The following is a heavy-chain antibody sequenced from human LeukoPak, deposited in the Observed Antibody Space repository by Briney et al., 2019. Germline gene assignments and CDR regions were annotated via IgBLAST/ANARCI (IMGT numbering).Heavy chain of an antibody. CDR3: ARGPPAWRRDAFDI. CDR2: MNPNSGNT. V-gene: IGHV1-8*03. J-gene: IGHJ3*02. Sequence: ASVKVSCKASGYTFTSYDINWVRQATGQGLEWMGWMNPNSGNTGYAQKFQGRVTITRNTSISTAYMELSSLRSEDTAVYYCARGPPAWRRDAFDIWGQGTMVTVSS. CDR1: GYTFTSYD. D-gene: IGHD3-3*01.